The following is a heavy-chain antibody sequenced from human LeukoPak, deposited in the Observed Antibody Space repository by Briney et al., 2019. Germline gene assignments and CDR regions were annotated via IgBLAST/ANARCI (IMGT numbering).Heavy chain of an antibody. CDR3: AKDIFTMVRGVVDY. Sequence: GGSLRLSCAASGFTFDDYAMHWVRQAPGKGLEWVSGISWNSGSIGYADSVKGRFTISRDNAKNSLYLQMNSPRAEDTALYYRAKDIFTMVRGVVDYWGQGALVTVSS. CDR1: GFTFDDYA. V-gene: IGHV3-9*01. J-gene: IGHJ4*02. CDR2: ISWNSGSI. D-gene: IGHD3-10*01.